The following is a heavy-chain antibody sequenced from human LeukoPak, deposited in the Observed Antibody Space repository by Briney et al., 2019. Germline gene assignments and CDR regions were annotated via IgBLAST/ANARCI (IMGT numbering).Heavy chain of an antibody. Sequence: AGGSLRLSCAASGFTFSSYSMNWVRHAPGKGLEWVSSISSSSSYIYYADSVKGRFTISRDNAKNSLYLQMNSLRAEDTAVYYCARDSEEEKTAENFDYWGQGTLVTVSS. CDR3: ARDSEEEKTAENFDY. J-gene: IGHJ4*02. CDR2: ISSSSSYI. CDR1: GFTFSSYS. V-gene: IGHV3-21*01. D-gene: IGHD2-21*02.